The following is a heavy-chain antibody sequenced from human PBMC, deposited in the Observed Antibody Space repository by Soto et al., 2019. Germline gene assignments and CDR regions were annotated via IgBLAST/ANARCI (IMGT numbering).Heavy chain of an antibody. Sequence: EVQLLESGGGLVQPGGSVRLSCVASGFTFNTHAMSWVRQSPGKGLEWVSTFSGSGGNIYYAEAVKGRLTISRDDSKNTLYLQMNSLRVEDTAVYYCAKDPPWTVGPLAMDVWGQGTTVTVSS. J-gene: IGHJ6*02. CDR3: AKDPPWTVGPLAMDV. CDR2: FSGSGGNI. V-gene: IGHV3-23*01. CDR1: GFTFNTHA. D-gene: IGHD3-10*01.